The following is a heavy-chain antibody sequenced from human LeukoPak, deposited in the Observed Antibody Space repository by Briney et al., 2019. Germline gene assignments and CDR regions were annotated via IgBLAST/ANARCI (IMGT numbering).Heavy chain of an antibody. V-gene: IGHV1-8*01. CDR2: MDPKSGNT. D-gene: IGHD3-10*01. Sequence: ASVKVSCKASGYTFTSDDINWVRRATGQGLEWMGWMDPKSGNTGYAQKFQGRVTMTRNIAISTAYLEISSLRPEDMAVYYCARYGADTVGSGDAFDMWGQGTMVIVSS. J-gene: IGHJ3*02. CDR1: GYTFTSDD. CDR3: ARYGADTVGSGDAFDM.